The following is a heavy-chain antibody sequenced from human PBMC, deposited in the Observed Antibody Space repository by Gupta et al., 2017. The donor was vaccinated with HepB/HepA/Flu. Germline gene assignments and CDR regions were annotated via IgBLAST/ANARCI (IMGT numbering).Heavy chain of an antibody. Sequence: QVQLQQWGAGLLKPSETLSLTCAVYGGSFSGYYWSWIRQPPGKGLEWIGEINHSGSNNYNPSLKSRVTISVDTSKNQFSLKLSSVTAADTAVYYCARGTQVPDIVVVPAGGWFDPWGQGTLVTVSS. CDR3: ARGTQVPDIVVVPAGGWFDP. V-gene: IGHV4-34*01. J-gene: IGHJ5*02. CDR2: INHSGSN. D-gene: IGHD2-2*01. CDR1: GGSFSGYY.